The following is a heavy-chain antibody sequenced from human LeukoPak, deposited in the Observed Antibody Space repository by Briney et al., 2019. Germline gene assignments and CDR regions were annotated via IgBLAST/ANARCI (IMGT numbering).Heavy chain of an antibody. J-gene: IGHJ6*02. CDR2: ISAYNGNT. Sequence: ASVTVSCTASGYTFTSYGISWVRQAPGQGLEWMGWISAYNGNTNYAQKLQGRVTMTTDTSTSTAYMELRSLRSDDTAVYYCAGGYQLLSYRWCMDVWGQGTTVTVSS. CDR3: AGGYQLLSYRWCMDV. D-gene: IGHD2-2*01. V-gene: IGHV1-18*01. CDR1: GYTFTSYG.